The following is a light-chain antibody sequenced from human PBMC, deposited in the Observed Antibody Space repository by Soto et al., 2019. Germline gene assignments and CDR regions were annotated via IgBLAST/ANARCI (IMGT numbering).Light chain of an antibody. J-gene: IGLJ2*01. V-gene: IGLV1-40*01. CDR2: GNF. CDR1: SSNIGAGYD. Sequence: QSVLTQPPSVSEAPGQRVTISCTGSSSNIGAGYDVHWYQQLPGTAPKLLIYGNFNRPSGVPDRFSGSKSGTSASLAITGLQAEDEADYYCQSYDSSLSGSYVIFGGGTKLTVL. CDR3: QSYDSSLSGSYVI.